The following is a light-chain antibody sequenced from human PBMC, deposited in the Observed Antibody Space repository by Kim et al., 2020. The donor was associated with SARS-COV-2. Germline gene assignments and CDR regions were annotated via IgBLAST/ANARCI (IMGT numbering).Light chain of an antibody. Sequence: EIVMTQSPVTLSVSPGERATLSCRASQSVSSNLAWFQQRPGQAPRLLIYGASTRATGIPARFSGSGSGTEFTLTISSLQSEDFAVYYCQKYKTSPTFGGGTKVDIK. CDR2: GAS. V-gene: IGKV3-15*01. CDR3: QKYKTSPT. J-gene: IGKJ4*01. CDR1: QSVSSN.